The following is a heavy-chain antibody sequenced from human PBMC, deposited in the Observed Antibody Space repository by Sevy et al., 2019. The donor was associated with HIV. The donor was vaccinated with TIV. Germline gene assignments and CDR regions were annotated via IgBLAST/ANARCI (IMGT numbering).Heavy chain of an antibody. J-gene: IGHJ3*01. D-gene: IGHD2-21*02. CDR2: VYHSGTT. CDR3: ARDGRHYGDYFRDAFDL. CDR1: GASITSGGSC. V-gene: IGHV4-31*03. Sequence: SETLSLTCTVSGASITSGGSCWSWIRQHPGSTLEWIGYVYHSGTTYYNPSLKSRVSISLDTSKNQVSLNLASVTAADTAVYFCARDGRHYGDYFRDAFDLRGQGTMVTVSS.